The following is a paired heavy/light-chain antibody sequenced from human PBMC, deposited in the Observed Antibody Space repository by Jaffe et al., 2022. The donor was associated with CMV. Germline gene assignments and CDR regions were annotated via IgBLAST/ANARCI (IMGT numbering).Heavy chain of an antibody. J-gene: IGHJ3*02. D-gene: IGHD1-26*01. CDR3: AKDRVGQVADAFDI. CDR2: ISGSGGDT. V-gene: IGHV3-23*01. Sequence: EVQVLESGGGLVQPGGSLRLSCAASRFTFSNHVMSWVRQAPGKGLEWVSGISGSGGDTYYADSVKGRFAISRDNSKNTLYLEMNSLRVDDTALYYCAKDRVGQVADAFDIWGQGTMVTVS. CDR1: RFTFSNHV.
Light chain of an antibody. Sequence: QSVLTQPPSVSAAPGQKITISCSGSSSNIGSNHVSWYQQLPGTAPKLLIYDSNERPSGIPDRFSGSKSGTSATLDITGLQTGDEADYHCGSWDSSLNVGIFGGGTKLTVL. CDR2: DSN. CDR1: SSNIGSNH. J-gene: IGLJ2*01. CDR3: GSWDSSLNVGI. V-gene: IGLV1-51*01.